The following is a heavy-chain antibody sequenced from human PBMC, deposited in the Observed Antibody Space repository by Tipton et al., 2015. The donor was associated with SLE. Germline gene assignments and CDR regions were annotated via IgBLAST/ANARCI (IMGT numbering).Heavy chain of an antibody. CDR2: IKDDGSEK. Sequence: SLRLSCVASGFTFSSYWMHWVRQAPGKGLEWLGNIKDDGSEKYYVDYVKGRFTFSRDNAKNALYLQMNSLRVEDTAVYYCVTAAPSGHWGQGTLVTVSS. V-gene: IGHV3-7*01. J-gene: IGHJ4*02. D-gene: IGHD1-1*01. CDR3: VTAAPSGH. CDR1: GFTFSSYW.